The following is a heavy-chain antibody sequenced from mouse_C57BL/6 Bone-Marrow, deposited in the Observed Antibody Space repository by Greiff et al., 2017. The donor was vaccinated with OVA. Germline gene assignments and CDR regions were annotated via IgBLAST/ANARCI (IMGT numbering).Heavy chain of an antibody. V-gene: IGHV1-64*01. CDR3: ARCYYGSRDWYFDV. J-gene: IGHJ1*03. Sequence: VQLQQPGAELVKPGASVKLSCKASGYTFTSYWMHWVKQRPGQGLEWIGMIHPNSGSTNYNEKFKSKATLTVDKSSSTAYMQLSSLTSEDSAVYYCARCYYGSRDWYFDVWGTGTTVTVSS. CDR2: IHPNSGST. D-gene: IGHD1-1*01. CDR1: GYTFTSYW.